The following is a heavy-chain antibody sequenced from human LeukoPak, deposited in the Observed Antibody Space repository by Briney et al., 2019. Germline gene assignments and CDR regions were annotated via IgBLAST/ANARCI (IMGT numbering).Heavy chain of an antibody. CDR1: GGSISSYY. CDR2: IYTSGST. D-gene: IGHD2-2*01. V-gene: IGHV4-4*09. CDR3: ARLRSSTSWYNWFDP. Sequence: PSETLSLTCTVSGGSISSYYWSWIRQPPGKGLEWIGYIYTSGSTNYNPSLKSRVTISVDTSKNQFSPKLSSVTAADTAVYYCARLRSSTSWYNWFDPWGQGTLVTVSS. J-gene: IGHJ5*02.